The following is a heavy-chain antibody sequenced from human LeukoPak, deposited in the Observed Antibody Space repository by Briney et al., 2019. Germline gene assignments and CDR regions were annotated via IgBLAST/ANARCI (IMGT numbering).Heavy chain of an antibody. CDR1: GGSISSYY. V-gene: IGHV4-59*01. Sequence: SETLSLTCTVSGGSISSYYWSWIRQPPGKGLEWMGYIYYSGGTDYNPSLKSRVTISVDTSKNQFSLKLSSVTAADTAVYYCARAGSMFGVVVFDYWGQGTLVTVSS. D-gene: IGHD3-3*01. CDR3: ARAGSMFGVVVFDY. CDR2: IYYSGGT. J-gene: IGHJ4*02.